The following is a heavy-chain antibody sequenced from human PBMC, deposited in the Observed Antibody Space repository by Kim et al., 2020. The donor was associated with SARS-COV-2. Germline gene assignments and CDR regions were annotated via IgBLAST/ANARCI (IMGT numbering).Heavy chain of an antibody. CDR1: GFTFGDFA. J-gene: IGHJ3*02. CDR3: AKDLVSSSFRAFHI. D-gene: IGHD6-6*01. Sequence: GGSLRLSWAASGFTFGDFAMHWVRQVPGKGLEWVSGLSWNSGVIGYADSVKGRFTISRHNAENSLYLQMNSLRAEDTAFYYCAKDLVSSSFRAFHIWGQGTMVTVSS. CDR2: LSWNSGVI. V-gene: IGHV3-9*01.